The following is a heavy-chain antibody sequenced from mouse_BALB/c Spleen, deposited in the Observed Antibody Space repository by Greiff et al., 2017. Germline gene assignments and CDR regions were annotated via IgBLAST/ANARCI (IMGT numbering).Heavy chain of an antibody. CDR3: ARDYYGSRWYFDV. CDR1: GYSFTGYY. D-gene: IGHD1-1*01. J-gene: IGHJ1*01. Sequence: LVKTGASVKISCKASGYSFTGYYMHWVKQSHGKSLEWIGYISCYNGATSYNQKFKGKATFTVDTSSSTAYMQFNSLTSEDSAVYYCARDYYGSRWYFDVWGAGTTVTVSS. V-gene: IGHV1S34*01. CDR2: ISCYNGAT.